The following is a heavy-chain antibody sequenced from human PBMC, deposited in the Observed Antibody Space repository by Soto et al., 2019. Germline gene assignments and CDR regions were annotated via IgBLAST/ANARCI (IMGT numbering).Heavy chain of an antibody. CDR2: INHSGST. V-gene: IGHV4-34*01. CDR3: ARVREYRSGGSCYSGQGWFDP. J-gene: IGHJ5*02. Sequence: SEILSLTCAVYGGSFSGYYWSWIRQPPGKGLEWIGEINHSGSTNYNPSLKSRVTISVDTSKNQFSLKLSSVTAADTAVYYCARVREYRSGGSCYSGQGWFDPWGQGTLVTVSS. D-gene: IGHD2-15*01. CDR1: GGSFSGYY.